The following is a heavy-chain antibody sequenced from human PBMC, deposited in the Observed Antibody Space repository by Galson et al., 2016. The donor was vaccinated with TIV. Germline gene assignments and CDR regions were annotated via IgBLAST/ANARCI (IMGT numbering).Heavy chain of an antibody. V-gene: IGHV1-69*02. Sequence: SEKVSCKASGDTFNRYTITWVRQAPGQGLEWMGRIIPTVDITDYARTFQGRVTFTADESTATAYMELNSLKSEDTGLYYCAKARSGSSYRGIDYWGQGTLVTVSS. D-gene: IGHD1-26*01. J-gene: IGHJ4*02. CDR3: AKARSGSSYRGIDY. CDR1: GDTFNRYT. CDR2: IIPTVDIT.